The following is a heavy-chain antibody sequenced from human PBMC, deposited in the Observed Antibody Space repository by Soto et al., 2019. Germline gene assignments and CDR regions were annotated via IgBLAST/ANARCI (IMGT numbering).Heavy chain of an antibody. CDR1: GYTLTSYS. J-gene: IGHJ4*02. D-gene: IGHD3-22*01. CDR2: INAGNGNT. Sequence: GASVKVSCKASGYTLTSYSIPWGRPGPGQRVEWMGWINAGNGNTKYSQKFQGRVTITRDTSASTAYMELSSLRSEDTAVYYCASVYYDSSGYYYLGGFDDWGQGTLVTVSS. V-gene: IGHV1-3*01. CDR3: ASVYYDSSGYYYLGGFDD.